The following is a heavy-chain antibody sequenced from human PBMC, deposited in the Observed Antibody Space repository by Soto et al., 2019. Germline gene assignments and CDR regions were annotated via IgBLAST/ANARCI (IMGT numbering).Heavy chain of an antibody. CDR3: ARGVGAIANWFDA. V-gene: IGHV1-18*01. CDR2: ISAYNGNT. D-gene: IGHD1-26*01. CDR1: GYTFTSYG. Sequence: ASVKVSCKASGYTFTSYGISWVRQAPWQGIEWMGRISAYNGNTNYAQKLQGRVTMTTDTSTSTAYMELRSLRSDDTAVYYGARGVGAIANWFDAWGTGTVVALAS. J-gene: IGHJ5*02.